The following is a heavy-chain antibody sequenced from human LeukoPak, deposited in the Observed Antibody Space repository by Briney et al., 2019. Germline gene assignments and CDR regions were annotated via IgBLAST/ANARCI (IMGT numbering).Heavy chain of an antibody. V-gene: IGHV1-69*04. CDR3: AREATTHYYYYGMDV. J-gene: IGHJ6*02. Sequence: GSSVKVSCKASGGTFSSDAISWVRQAPGQGLEWMGRIIPIFGIANYAQKFQGRVTITADKSTSTAYMELSSLRSEDTAVYYCAREATTHYYYYGMDVWGQGTTVTVSS. CDR1: GGTFSSDA. D-gene: IGHD1-1*01. CDR2: IIPIFGIA.